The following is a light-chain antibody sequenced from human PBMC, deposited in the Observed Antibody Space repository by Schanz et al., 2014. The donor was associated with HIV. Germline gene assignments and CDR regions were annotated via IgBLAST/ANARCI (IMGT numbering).Light chain of an antibody. CDR3: SSYTSRATWV. J-gene: IGLJ3*02. Sequence: QSALTQPASVSGSPGQSITISCTGVSSDVGSDNYVSWYQQNPGRTPKLIIYDVSNRPSGISNRFSGSKSGNTASLTISGLQAEDEADYFCSSYTSRATWVFGGGTQLTVL. CDR2: DVS. V-gene: IGLV2-14*01. CDR1: SSDVGSDNY.